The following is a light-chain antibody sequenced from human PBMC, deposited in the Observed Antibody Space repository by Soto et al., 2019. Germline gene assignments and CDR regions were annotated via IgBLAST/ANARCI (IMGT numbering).Light chain of an antibody. Sequence: VLNPPASVCGSPGQSSTISCSGTMSDIGSYNYVAWYQQFPGKTPKILIYGVSNRPSGVSSRFYGSKSGKTASLTISGLQAEDEADYYCISYTGSRTSYVFGSGTKVT. CDR2: GVS. V-gene: IGLV2-14*01. CDR1: MSDIGSYNY. CDR3: ISYTGSRTSYV. J-gene: IGLJ1*01.